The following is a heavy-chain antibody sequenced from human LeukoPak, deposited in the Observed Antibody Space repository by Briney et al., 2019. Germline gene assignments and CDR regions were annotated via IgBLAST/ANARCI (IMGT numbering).Heavy chain of an antibody. D-gene: IGHD2-2*01. CDR1: GFTFSDHH. V-gene: IGHV3-72*01. CDR2: ISNKSNSYTT. J-gene: IGHJ6*02. CDR3: ARLTAVASKGNYYYSMDV. Sequence: PGGSLRLSCAASGFTFSDHHMEWVRQAPGKGLEWVGRISNKSNSYTTEYAASVKGRFTISRDDSKNSLYLQLNSLKTEDTAVYFCARLTAVASKGNYYYSMDVWGQGTTVTVS.